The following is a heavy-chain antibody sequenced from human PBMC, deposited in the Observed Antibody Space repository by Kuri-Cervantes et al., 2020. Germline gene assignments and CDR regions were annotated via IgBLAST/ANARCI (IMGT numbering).Heavy chain of an antibody. CDR3: ARCYRGSLQH. J-gene: IGHJ1*01. V-gene: IGHV2-70*18. D-gene: IGHD1-26*01. Sequence: TLSLTCAVSGASISSSNWWSWVRQPPGKALEWLARIDWDDDKYYSTSLKTRLTISKDTSKNQVVLTMTNMDPADTATYFCARCYRGSLQHWGQGTLVTVSS. CDR1: GASISSSNW. CDR2: IDWDDDK.